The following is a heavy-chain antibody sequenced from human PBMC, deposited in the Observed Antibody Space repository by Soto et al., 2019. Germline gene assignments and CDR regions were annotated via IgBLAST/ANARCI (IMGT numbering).Heavy chain of an antibody. CDR2: ISFDGNIK. CDR1: GFTVSDYA. J-gene: IGHJ4*02. Sequence: GGSLRLSCSASGFTVSDYAMYWVRQAPGKGLEWVSVISFDGNIKYYTGSVKGRFTISRDNSKNTLHLQVNSLRTEDTALYYCARAPGHSVHSSGWQIDYWGQGTLVTVSS. D-gene: IGHD6-19*01. CDR3: ARAPGHSVHSSGWQIDY. V-gene: IGHV3-30-3*01.